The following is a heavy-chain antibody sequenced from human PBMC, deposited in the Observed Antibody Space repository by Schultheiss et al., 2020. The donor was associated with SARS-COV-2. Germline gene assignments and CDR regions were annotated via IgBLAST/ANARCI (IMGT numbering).Heavy chain of an antibody. CDR1: GLTFNNYA. D-gene: IGHD4-11*01. Sequence: GGSLRLSCAASGLTFNNYAMGWVRQAPGKGLKWVAVISYDGSNKYYADSVKGRFTISRDNSKNTLYLQMNSLRAEDTAVYYCAREGRLQTLRYYYYYYGMDVWGQGTTVTVSS. J-gene: IGHJ6*02. CDR2: ISYDGSNK. CDR3: AREGRLQTLRYYYYYYGMDV. V-gene: IGHV3-30-3*01.